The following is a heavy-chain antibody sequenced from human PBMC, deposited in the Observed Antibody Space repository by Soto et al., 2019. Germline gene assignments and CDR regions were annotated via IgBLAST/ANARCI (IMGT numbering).Heavy chain of an antibody. J-gene: IGHJ3*02. D-gene: IGHD3-10*01. Sequence: SETLSLTCTVSGGSITSGTYYWGWIRQPPGKGLEWIGSIYYSGSTYYNPSLKSRATISVDTSKNQFSLKLTSVTAADTAVYYCARHANRNYYDAFDIWGQGTMVTVSS. CDR2: IYYSGST. CDR1: GGSITSGTYY. V-gene: IGHV4-39*01. CDR3: ARHANRNYYDAFDI.